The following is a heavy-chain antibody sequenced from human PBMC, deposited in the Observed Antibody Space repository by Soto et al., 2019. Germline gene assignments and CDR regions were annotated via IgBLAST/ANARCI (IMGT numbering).Heavy chain of an antibody. Sequence: QVQLVESGGGVVQLGRSLRLSCAASGFTFSSYGMHWVRQAPGKGLEWVAVISYDGSNKYYADSVKGRFTISRDNSKNTLYLQMNSLRAEDTAVYYCAKDDYGGNSIGPTKFDYWGQGTLVTVSS. CDR1: GFTFSSYG. CDR2: ISYDGSNK. D-gene: IGHD4-17*01. CDR3: AKDDYGGNSIGPTKFDY. J-gene: IGHJ4*02. V-gene: IGHV3-30*18.